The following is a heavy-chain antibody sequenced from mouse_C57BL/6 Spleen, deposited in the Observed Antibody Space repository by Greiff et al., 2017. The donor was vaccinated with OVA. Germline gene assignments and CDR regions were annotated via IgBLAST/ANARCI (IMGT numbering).Heavy chain of an antibody. J-gene: IGHJ4*01. CDR1: GYTFTSYW. CDR3: ARSGDYDKNAMDY. Sequence: VQLQESGAELVMPGASVKLSCKASGYTFTSYWMHWVKQRPGQGLEWIGEIDPSDSYTNYTQKFKGKAKLTVDKSSSTASMQLSSLTSEDSAVDYCARSGDYDKNAMDYWGQGTSVTVSS. D-gene: IGHD2-4*01. CDR2: IDPSDSYT. V-gene: IGHV1-69*01.